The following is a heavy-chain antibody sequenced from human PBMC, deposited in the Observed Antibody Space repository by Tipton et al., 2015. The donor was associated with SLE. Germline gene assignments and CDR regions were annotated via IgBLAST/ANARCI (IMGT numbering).Heavy chain of an antibody. CDR1: GGSISSGGYY. D-gene: IGHD3-10*01. J-gene: IGHJ5*02. V-gene: IGHV4-31*03. CDR3: ARAVVITMVQGPRGWFDP. Sequence: TLSLTCTVSGGSISSGGYYWSWIRQHPGKGLEWIGYIYYSGSTYYNPSLKSRVTISVDTSKNQFSLKLSSVTAADTAVYYCARAVVITMVQGPRGWFDPWGQGTLVTVSS. CDR2: IYYSGST.